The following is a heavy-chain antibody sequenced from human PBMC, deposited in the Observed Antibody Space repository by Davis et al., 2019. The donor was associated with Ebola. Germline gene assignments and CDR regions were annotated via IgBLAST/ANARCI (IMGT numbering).Heavy chain of an antibody. CDR2: IYYSGST. V-gene: IGHV4-59*01. CDR1: GGSISSYY. CDR3: AGHSGYELSIDY. J-gene: IGHJ4*02. Sequence: GSLRLSCTVSGGSISSYYWGWIRQPPGKGLEWIGYIYYSGSTNYNPSLKSRVTISVDTSKNQFSLKLSSVTAADTAVYYCAGHSGYELSIDYWGQGTLVTVSS. D-gene: IGHD5-12*01.